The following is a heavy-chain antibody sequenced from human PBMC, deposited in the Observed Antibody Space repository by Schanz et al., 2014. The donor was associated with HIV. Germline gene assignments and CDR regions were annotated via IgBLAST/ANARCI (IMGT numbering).Heavy chain of an antibody. D-gene: IGHD3-9*01. CDR2: INPYDGST. V-gene: IGHV1-46*01. J-gene: IGHJ4*02. Sequence: QVQLVQSGAEVKKPGASVRVSCKASGYTFSKNDINWVRQAPGQGLEWMGLINPYDGSTSNAQKFQGRVTMTRDTSTSTVYMQLSSLTSDDTAVYYCARGDILTGLYPYYFDSWGQGTLVTVSS. CDR3: ARGDILTGLYPYYFDS. CDR1: GYTFSKND.